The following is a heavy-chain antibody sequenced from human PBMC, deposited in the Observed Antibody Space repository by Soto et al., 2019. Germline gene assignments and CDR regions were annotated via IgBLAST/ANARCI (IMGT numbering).Heavy chain of an antibody. CDR2: IVVGSGNT. CDR1: GFTFTSPA. CDR3: AATPSSRNDY. Sequence: SVKVSCKASGFTFTSPAVQWVRQARGQRLEWIGWIVVGSGNTNYAQKFQERVTITRDMSTSTAYMELSSLRYEDTAVYYCAATPSSRNDYWGQGTLVTVSS. D-gene: IGHD6-13*01. V-gene: IGHV1-58*01. J-gene: IGHJ4*02.